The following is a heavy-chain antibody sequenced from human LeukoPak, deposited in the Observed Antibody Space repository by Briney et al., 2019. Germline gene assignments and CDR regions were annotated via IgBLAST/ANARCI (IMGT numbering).Heavy chain of an antibody. D-gene: IGHD3-22*01. Sequence: GGSLRLSCAASGFTFSSYGMHWVRQAPGKGLEWVAVIWYDGSNKYYADSVKGRFTISRDNSKYTLYLQMNSLRAEDTAVYYCARGREDYYDSSGYAPWGQGTLVTVSS. CDR3: ARGREDYYDSSGYAP. V-gene: IGHV3-33*01. CDR2: IWYDGSNK. J-gene: IGHJ5*02. CDR1: GFTFSSYG.